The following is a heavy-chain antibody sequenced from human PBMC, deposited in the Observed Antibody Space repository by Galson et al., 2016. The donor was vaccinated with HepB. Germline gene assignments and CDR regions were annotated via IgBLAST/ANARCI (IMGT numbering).Heavy chain of an antibody. CDR1: GGSIKDSQYY. CDR3: VRLDEEESWRFLEWSPFDP. CDR2: ISFDGTA. Sequence: SETLSLTCSVSGGSIKDSQYYWGWIRQAPGKGLEWIGTISFDGTAYSSASLKSRVTLFVDTSMNQFSLKLMSMTAADTAIYYCVRLDEEESWRFLEWSPFDPWGRGILVIVSS. V-gene: IGHV4-39*01. D-gene: IGHD3-3*01. J-gene: IGHJ5*02.